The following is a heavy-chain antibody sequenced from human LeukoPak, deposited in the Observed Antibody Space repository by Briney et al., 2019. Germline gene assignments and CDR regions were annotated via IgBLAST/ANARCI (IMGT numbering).Heavy chain of an antibody. CDR3: ARAPHYDILTGYCYFDY. CDR1: GFTFSSYS. CDR2: ISSSRSYI. Sequence: PGGSLRLTCAASGFTFSSYSLNWVRQPPGKGLEWVSSISSSRSYIYYPDLMKGRFTIFRATAKHSLYLQMNSLRGEDTAVYYCARAPHYDILTGYCYFDYWGQGTLVTVSS. D-gene: IGHD3-9*01. V-gene: IGHV3-21*01. J-gene: IGHJ4*02.